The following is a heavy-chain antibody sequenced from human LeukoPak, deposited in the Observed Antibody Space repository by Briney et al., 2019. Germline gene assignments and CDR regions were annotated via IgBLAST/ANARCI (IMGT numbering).Heavy chain of an antibody. V-gene: IGHV3-23*01. Sequence: GGSLRLSCAASGFTFSNFAMTWVRQAPGKGLQWVSAISENGDGRYYAGSVKGRFTISRDNSRDMLYLQMNSLRVEDTALYYCTKDWSASYWGQGTLVTVSS. CDR2: ISENGDGR. J-gene: IGHJ4*02. CDR3: TKDWSASY. CDR1: GFTFSNFA.